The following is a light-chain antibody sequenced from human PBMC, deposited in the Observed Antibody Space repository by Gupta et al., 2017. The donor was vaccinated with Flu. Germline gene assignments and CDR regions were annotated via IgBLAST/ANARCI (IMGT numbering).Light chain of an antibody. Sequence: SPSSLSASVGDRVTISCRASESITNYLNWYQQKPGKAPKLLIYTTSTLHHGVPSRFSGSGSGTDYTLTSSRLQPEDSATYYCQQSFSSITFGGGTKIEIK. CDR3: QQSFSSIT. J-gene: IGKJ4*01. CDR2: TTS. V-gene: IGKV1-39*01. CDR1: ESITNY.